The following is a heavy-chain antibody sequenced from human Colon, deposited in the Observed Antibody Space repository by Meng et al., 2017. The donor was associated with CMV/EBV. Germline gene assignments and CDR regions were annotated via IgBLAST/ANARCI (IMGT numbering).Heavy chain of an antibody. CDR3: ATEITPGRESFPLDN. CDR2: ILPWGGSP. J-gene: IGHJ4*02. CDR1: RNPFNPFL. D-gene: IGHD4-23*01. V-gene: IGHV1-46*02. Sequence: SRNPFNPFLFPLVPPAPGQTLGWVGVILPWGGSPTYPQKFQCRVTITVDTPTPTVYMELTSLQSEDTAVYYCATEITPGRESFPLDNWGQGTLVTVSS.